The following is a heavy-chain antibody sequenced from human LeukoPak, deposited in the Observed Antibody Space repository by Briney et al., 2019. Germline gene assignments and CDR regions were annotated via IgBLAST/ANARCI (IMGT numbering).Heavy chain of an antibody. D-gene: IGHD5/OR15-5a*01. CDR3: ARVRDSVGAFDI. CDR2: ISSSSSTI. Sequence: GGSLRLSCAASGFTFSSYSMNWVRQAPGKGLEWVSYISSSSSTIYYADSVKGRFTNSRDNAKNTLYLQMNSLRAEDTAVYYCARVRDSVGAFDIWGQGTMVTVSS. CDR1: GFTFSSYS. J-gene: IGHJ3*02. V-gene: IGHV3-48*04.